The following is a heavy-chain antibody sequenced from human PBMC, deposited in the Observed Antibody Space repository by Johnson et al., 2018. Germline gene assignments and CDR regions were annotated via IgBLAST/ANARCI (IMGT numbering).Heavy chain of an antibody. D-gene: IGHD3-22*01. V-gene: IGHV3-30*18. J-gene: IGHJ3*02. CDR3: AKALHYYDSSGYYEIDAFDI. Sequence: VQLVESGGGVVQPGRSLRLSCAASGFTFSSYGMHWVRQAPGKGLEWVAVISYDGSNKYYADSVKGRFTISRDTSKNTLYLQMNSLTAEDTAVYYCAKALHYYDSSGYYEIDAFDIWGQGTMVTVSS. CDR1: GFTFSSYG. CDR2: ISYDGSNK.